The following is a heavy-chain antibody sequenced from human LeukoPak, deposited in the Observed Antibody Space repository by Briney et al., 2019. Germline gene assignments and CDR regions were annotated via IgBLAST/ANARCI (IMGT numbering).Heavy chain of an antibody. CDR2: INPNSGGT. CDR3: AAVVYGDYGNY. CDR1: GYTFTGYY. Sequence: ASVKVSCKASGYTFTGYYMDWVRQAPGQGLEWMGRINPNSGGTNYAQKFQGRVTMTRDTSISTAYMELSRLRSDDTAVYYCAAVVYGDYGNYWGQGTLVTVSS. D-gene: IGHD4-17*01. V-gene: IGHV1-2*06. J-gene: IGHJ4*02.